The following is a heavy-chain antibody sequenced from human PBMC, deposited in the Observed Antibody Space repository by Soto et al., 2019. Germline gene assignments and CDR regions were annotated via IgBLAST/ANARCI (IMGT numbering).Heavy chain of an antibody. CDR2: IDTSGTT. J-gene: IGHJ6*02. CDR3: ARGPRGYVYYHGMDV. D-gene: IGHD3-10*01. CDR1: GGSISSYY. V-gene: IGHV4-4*07. Sequence: SETLSLTCTVSGGSISSYYCSWIRQSAGKGLEWIGRIDTSGTTNYNPSLKSRVTMSVDASKNQFSLNLSSVTAADTAVYYCARGPRGYVYYHGMDVWGQGTTVTAP.